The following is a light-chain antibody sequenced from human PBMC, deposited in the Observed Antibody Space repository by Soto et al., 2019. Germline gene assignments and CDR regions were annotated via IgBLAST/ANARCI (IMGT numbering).Light chain of an antibody. J-gene: IGKJ1*01. V-gene: IGKV1-5*03. CDR2: KAS. CDR1: QSISTW. CDR3: QQYSGFSTT. Sequence: DIQMTQSPSTLSASVGDRVTITCRASQSISTWLAWYQQKPGKAPKLLIYKASTLESGDPSRFSGSGSVTEFTLPVSSLQPDDFASYYCQQYSGFSTTFGQGTRVEVK.